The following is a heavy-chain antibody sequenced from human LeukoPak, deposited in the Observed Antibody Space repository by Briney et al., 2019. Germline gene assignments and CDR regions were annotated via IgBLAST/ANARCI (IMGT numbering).Heavy chain of an antibody. CDR3: ARSSYSSSSSV. D-gene: IGHD6-6*01. CDR2: INSDGSEG. CDR1: GFTFSGFW. Sequence: GESLRLSCAVSGFTFSGFWMSWSRQAPGKGLEWVASINSDGSEGYYADVVKGRFTISRDNAKNSLYLQINSLRAEDTAVYYCARSSYSSSSSVWGQGTMVTLSS. J-gene: IGHJ3*01. V-gene: IGHV3-7*03.